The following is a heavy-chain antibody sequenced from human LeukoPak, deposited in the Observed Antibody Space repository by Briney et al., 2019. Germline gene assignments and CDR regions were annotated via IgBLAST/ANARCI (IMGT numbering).Heavy chain of an antibody. Sequence: PSETLSLTCTVPGASISSYYWSWIRQPPGKGLEWIGYLYNTRNTYYNPSLKSRVTISVDTSKNQFSLKVSSVTAADTAVYYCAREKNGNEPFDYWGQGTLVTVSS. CDR2: LYNTRNT. D-gene: IGHD4-23*01. V-gene: IGHV4-59*01. J-gene: IGHJ4*02. CDR1: GASISSYY. CDR3: AREKNGNEPFDY.